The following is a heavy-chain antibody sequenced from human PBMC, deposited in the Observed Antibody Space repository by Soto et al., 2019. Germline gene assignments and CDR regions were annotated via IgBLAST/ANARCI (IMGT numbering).Heavy chain of an antibody. CDR3: ARLDFDGNYYYYGMDV. J-gene: IGHJ6*02. CDR2: INPYDSDT. CDR1: GYRFTSYW. Sequence: GESLKISCKGFGYRFTSYWIGWVRQMPGKGLEWMGIINPYDSDTRYSPSFQGQVTISADKSISTAYLRWSSLKASDTAMYYCARLDFDGNYYYYGMDVWGQGTTVTVSS. V-gene: IGHV5-51*01. D-gene: IGHD3-9*01.